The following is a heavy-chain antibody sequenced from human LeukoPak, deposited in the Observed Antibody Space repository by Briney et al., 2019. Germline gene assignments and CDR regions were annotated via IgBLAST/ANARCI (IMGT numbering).Heavy chain of an antibody. D-gene: IGHD1-1*01. J-gene: IGHJ4*02. CDR1: GFTFSSYS. CDR3: APGPDTETERSTFDY. Sequence: GGSLRLSCAASGFTFSSYSMNWVRQAPGKGLEWVSYISSSSSSTIYYADSVKGRFTISRDNSKNTLYLQMNSLRAEDTAVYYCAPGPDTETERSTFDYWGQGTLVTVSS. CDR2: ISSSSSSTI. V-gene: IGHV3-48*01.